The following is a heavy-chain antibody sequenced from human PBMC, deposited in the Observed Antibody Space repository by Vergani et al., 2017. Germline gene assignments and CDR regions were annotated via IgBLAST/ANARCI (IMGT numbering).Heavy chain of an antibody. CDR2: IYYSGST. J-gene: IGHJ5*02. CDR1: GGSISSSSYY. V-gene: IGHV4-31*03. D-gene: IGHD3-16*01. Sequence: QLQLQESGPGLVKPSETLSLTCTVSGGSISSSSYYWGWIRQHPGKGLEWIGYIYYSGSTYYNPSLKSRVTISVDTSKNQFSLKLSSVTAADTAVYYCAREGGADNWFDPWGQGTLVTVSS. CDR3: AREGGADNWFDP.